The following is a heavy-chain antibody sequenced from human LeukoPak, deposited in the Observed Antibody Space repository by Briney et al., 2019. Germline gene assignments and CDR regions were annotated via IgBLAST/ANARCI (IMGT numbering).Heavy chain of an antibody. D-gene: IGHD6-19*01. CDR3: ARDLGSSGWDDY. CDR2: IYHSGST. Sequence: PSETLSLTCTVSGGSINSYYWSWIRQPPGKGLEWIGYIYHSGSTNYNPSLKSRVTISADMSKNQFSLKLSSVTAADTAVYYCARDLGSSGWDDYWGQGTLVTVSS. J-gene: IGHJ4*02. CDR1: GGSINSYY. V-gene: IGHV4-59*01.